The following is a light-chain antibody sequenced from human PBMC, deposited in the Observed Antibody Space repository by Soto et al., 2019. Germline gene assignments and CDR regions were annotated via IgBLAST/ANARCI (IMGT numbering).Light chain of an antibody. CDR3: QQYNVWPLT. Sequence: ELVMTQSPATLSVSPGERATLSCRASPSVSSNLAWYQQKPGQTPKLLIYVASTRATGIPATFSGSGSGTEFTLPISSLQSEDFAVYYCQQYNVWPLTFGGGTKVEFK. V-gene: IGKV3-15*01. J-gene: IGKJ4*01. CDR2: VAS. CDR1: PSVSSN.